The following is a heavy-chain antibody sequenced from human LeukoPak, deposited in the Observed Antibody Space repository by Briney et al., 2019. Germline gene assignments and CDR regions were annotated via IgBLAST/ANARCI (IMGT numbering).Heavy chain of an antibody. V-gene: IGHV4-59*01. J-gene: IGHJ3*02. CDR1: GGSISSCY. D-gene: IGHD1-26*01. CDR3: ARDPFPVVGATGSAFDI. CDR2: IYYSGST. Sequence: SETLSLTCTVSGGSISSCYWSWIRQPPGKGLEWIRYIYYSGSTNYNPSLKSQVTISVDTSKNQFSLKLSSVTAADTAVYYCARDPFPVVGATGSAFDIWGQGTMVTVSS.